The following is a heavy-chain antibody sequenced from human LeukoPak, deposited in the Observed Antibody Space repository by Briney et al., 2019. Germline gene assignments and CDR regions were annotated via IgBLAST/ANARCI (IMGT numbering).Heavy chain of an antibody. CDR2: IYYSGST. D-gene: IGHD3-10*01. Sequence: PSETLSLTCTVSGGSISSGDYYWSWIRQPPGKGLEWIGYIYYSGSTYYNPSLKSRVTITVDTSKNQFSLKLRSVTAADTAVYYCARDYHGAGLTYFDYWGQGTLVTVSS. V-gene: IGHV4-30-4*01. CDR3: ARDYHGAGLTYFDY. J-gene: IGHJ4*02. CDR1: GGSISSGDYY.